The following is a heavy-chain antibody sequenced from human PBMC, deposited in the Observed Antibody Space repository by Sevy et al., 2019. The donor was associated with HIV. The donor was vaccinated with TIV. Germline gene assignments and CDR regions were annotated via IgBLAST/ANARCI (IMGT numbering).Heavy chain of an antibody. CDR1: GFSLSDHA. CDR3: ARFVGYCSGGRCSISDF. D-gene: IGHD2-15*01. V-gene: IGHV3-30*04. Sequence: GGSLRLSCTASGFSLSDHAVSWVRQTPGKGLEWLAVISYRGRNQYYADSVKGRFTISKDDSKNTLYLQLNCLRAEDTAVYYCARFVGYCSGGRCSISDFWGQGTLVTVSS. J-gene: IGHJ4*02. CDR2: ISYRGRNQ.